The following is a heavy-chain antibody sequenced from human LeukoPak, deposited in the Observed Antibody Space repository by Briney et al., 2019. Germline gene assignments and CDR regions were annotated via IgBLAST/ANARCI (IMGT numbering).Heavy chain of an antibody. V-gene: IGHV1-18*01. CDR2: ISAYSGYR. D-gene: IGHD6-6*01. CDR3: ARGLLDSSSSVSHFDY. Sequence: GASVKVSCKASGYTFNSYAISWVRQAPGLGLEGLGGISAYSGYRSYAQILQGRVTMTTDTSTSTAYMELRSLRSDDTAVYYCARGLLDSSSSVSHFDYWGQGTLVIVSS. J-gene: IGHJ4*02. CDR1: GYTFNSYA.